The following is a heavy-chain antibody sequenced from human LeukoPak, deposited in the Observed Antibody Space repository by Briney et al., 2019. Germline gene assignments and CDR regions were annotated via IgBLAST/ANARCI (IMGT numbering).Heavy chain of an antibody. CDR1: GYTFTNYG. V-gene: IGHV1-18*01. CDR2: ISAYNGNT. J-gene: IGHJ5*02. Sequence: ASVKVSCKASGYTFTNYGISWVRQAPGQGLEWMGWISAYNGNTNYAQKLQGRVTMTTDTSTSTAYMELTSLRSDDTAVYYCARAVKYSTTLNWFDPWGQGTLVTVSS. D-gene: IGHD6-6*01. CDR3: ARAVKYSTTLNWFDP.